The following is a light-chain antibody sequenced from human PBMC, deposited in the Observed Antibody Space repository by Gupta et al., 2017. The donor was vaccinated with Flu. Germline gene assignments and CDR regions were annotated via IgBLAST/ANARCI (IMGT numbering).Light chain of an antibody. J-gene: IGKJ2*01. CDR2: WAS. V-gene: IGKV4-1*01. CDR1: QSVLYSSNNKNY. Sequence: NCKSSQSVLYSSNNKNYLAWYQHKPGQPPKLLIYWASTRESGVPDRFSGSGSGTDFTLTISSLQAEDVAVYYCHQYYSTPYTFGQGTKLEIK. CDR3: HQYYSTPYT.